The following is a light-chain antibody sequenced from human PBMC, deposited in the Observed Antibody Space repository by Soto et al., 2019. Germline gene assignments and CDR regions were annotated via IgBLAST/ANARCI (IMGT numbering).Light chain of an antibody. Sequence: IQMTQSPDSVSASVGDTITITCRASQAISNWIAWYQQKPGQAPKILIYAASTLQGGVPLRFSSSGSGTDFTLTISSLQPEDFATYYCQQANSFPLTFGGGTRVEVK. CDR1: QAISNW. CDR3: QQANSFPLT. J-gene: IGKJ4*01. CDR2: AAS. V-gene: IGKV1D-12*01.